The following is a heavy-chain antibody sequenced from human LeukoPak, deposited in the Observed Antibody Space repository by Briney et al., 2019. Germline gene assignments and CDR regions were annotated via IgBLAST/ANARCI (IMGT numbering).Heavy chain of an antibody. CDR3: ARAGFFAIFGVVIMPGDAFDI. CDR1: GYTFTCYY. V-gene: IGHV1-46*01. CDR2: INPSGGST. Sequence: ASVKVSCKASGYTFTCYYMHWVRQAPGQGLEGMGMINPSGGSTSYAQKFQGRVTMTRDTSTSTVYMVLSSLRSEDTAVYYCARAGFFAIFGVVIMPGDAFDIWGQGTMVTVSS. D-gene: IGHD3-3*01. J-gene: IGHJ3*02.